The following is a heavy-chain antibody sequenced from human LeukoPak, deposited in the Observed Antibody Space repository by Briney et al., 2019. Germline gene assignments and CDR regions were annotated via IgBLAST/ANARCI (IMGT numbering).Heavy chain of an antibody. CDR2: IVGSGGGI. CDR3: AKDRTPDGRYEVDY. CDR1: GFNFGTYA. J-gene: IGHJ4*02. Sequence: GGSLRLSCVASGFNFGTYAMNWVRQAPGKGLEWVSVIVGSGGGIHYADSVKGRFTISRDNSKNTVYLQMSSLRVEDTAIYYCAKDRTPDGRYEVDYWGQGTLVTVSS. D-gene: IGHD3-16*02. V-gene: IGHV3-23*01.